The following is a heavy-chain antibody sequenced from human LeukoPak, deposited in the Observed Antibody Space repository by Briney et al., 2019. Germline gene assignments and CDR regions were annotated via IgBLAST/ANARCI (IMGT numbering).Heavy chain of an antibody. CDR1: GFTLSNAW. D-gene: IGHD1-26*01. CDR3: TTDLRWEHLARTQN. CDR2: IKTKTEDETT. J-gene: IGHJ4*02. Sequence: PGGSLRLSSAPSGFTLSNAWMNWVRQAPGRGLEWVGRIKTKTEDETTDYAAPVKGRFTISRDDSKNTLYLQMSSLRIEDTALYYCTTDLRWEHLARTQNCGQGTLVTVSS. V-gene: IGHV3-15*01.